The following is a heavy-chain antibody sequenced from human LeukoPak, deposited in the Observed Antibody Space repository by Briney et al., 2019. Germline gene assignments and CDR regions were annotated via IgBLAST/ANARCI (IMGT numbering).Heavy chain of an antibody. J-gene: IGHJ5*02. CDR2: VRSRANNYAT. Sequence: GGSLKLSCAASGFTFSVSAMHWVRQASGKGLEWVGRVRSRANNYATAYAASVKGRFTISRDDSKNMAYLQMNSLKTEDTAVNYCTRHSEYSSSLSFDPWGQGTLVTVSS. D-gene: IGHD6-6*01. V-gene: IGHV3-73*01. CDR3: TRHSEYSSSLSFDP. CDR1: GFTFSVSA.